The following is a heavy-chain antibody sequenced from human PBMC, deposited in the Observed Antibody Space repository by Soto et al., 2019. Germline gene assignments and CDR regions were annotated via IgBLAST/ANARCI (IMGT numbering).Heavy chain of an antibody. V-gene: IGHV3-30*18. D-gene: IGHD4-17*01. Sequence: GGSLRLSCAASGFTFSSYGMHWVRQAPGKGLEWVAVISYDGSNKYYADSVKGRFTISRDNSKNTLYLQMNSLRAEDTAVYYCAKAGMTTEAFDIWGQGTMVTVSS. CDR1: GFTFSSYG. CDR2: ISYDGSNK. J-gene: IGHJ3*02. CDR3: AKAGMTTEAFDI.